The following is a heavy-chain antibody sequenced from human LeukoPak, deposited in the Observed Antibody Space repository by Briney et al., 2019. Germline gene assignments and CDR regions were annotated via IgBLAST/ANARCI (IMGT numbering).Heavy chain of an antibody. V-gene: IGHV3-7*01. CDR2: IKQDGSEK. J-gene: IGHJ4*02. D-gene: IGHD1-26*01. CDR3: ARDLRGSYLH. Sequence: GGSLRLSCEASGLTFNKYWMTWVRQAPGKGLEWVANIKQDGSEKYYVDSLKGRFTISRDNAKNSLYLQMNSLRAEDTAVYYCARDLRGSYLHWGQGTLVTVSS. CDR1: GLTFNKYW.